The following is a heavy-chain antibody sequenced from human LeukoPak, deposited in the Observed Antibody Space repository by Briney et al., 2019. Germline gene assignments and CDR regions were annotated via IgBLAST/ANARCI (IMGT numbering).Heavy chain of an antibody. CDR2: IYDSGST. Sequence: SETLSLTCTVSGGSISRYYWSWIRQPPGKGLGWVGYIYDSGSTNYNPSLKSRVTISLDTSKEQFSLKLTSVTATDTAVFYCARHYYGSGSSPMDVWGQGTTVTVSS. J-gene: IGHJ6*02. D-gene: IGHD3-10*01. V-gene: IGHV4-59*08. CDR1: GGSISRYY. CDR3: ARHYYGSGSSPMDV.